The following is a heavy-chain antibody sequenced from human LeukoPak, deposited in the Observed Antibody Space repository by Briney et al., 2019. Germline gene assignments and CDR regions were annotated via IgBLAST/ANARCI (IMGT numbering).Heavy chain of an antibody. CDR1: GFTFSSYG. D-gene: IGHD3-10*01. V-gene: IGHV3-23*01. CDR2: ISGSGDST. J-gene: IGHJ3*02. CDR3: AKESPLLWFGDLDAFDI. Sequence: GGSLRLSCAASGFTFSSYGMSWVRQAPGKGLEWVSDISGSGDSTNYADSVKGRFTISRDNSKNTLYLQMNSLRAEDTAVYYCAKESPLLWFGDLDAFDIWGQGTMVTVSS.